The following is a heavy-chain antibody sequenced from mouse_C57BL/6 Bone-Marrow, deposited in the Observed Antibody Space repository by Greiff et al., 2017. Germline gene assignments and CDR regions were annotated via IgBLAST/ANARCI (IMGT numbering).Heavy chain of an antibody. J-gene: IGHJ1*03. CDR2: IYPRSGNT. V-gene: IGHV1-81*01. CDR1: GYTFTSYG. D-gene: IGHD2-3*01. CDR3: ARGLLGWYFDV. Sequence: VQLQQSGAELARPGASVKLSCKASGYTFTSYGISWVKQRTGQGLEWIGEIYPRSGNTYYNEKFKGKATLTADKYTSTAYMELRSLTSEDSAVYFCARGLLGWYFDVWGTGTTVTVSS.